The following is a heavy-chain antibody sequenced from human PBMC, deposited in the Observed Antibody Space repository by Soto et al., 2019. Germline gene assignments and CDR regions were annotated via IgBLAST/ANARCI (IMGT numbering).Heavy chain of an antibody. CDR3: ARDWNYYDSSGYWANYYGMDV. CDR2: IIPIFGAA. V-gene: IGHV1-69*06. CDR1: GGTFRSYA. D-gene: IGHD3-22*01. Sequence: KVSCKASGGTFRSYAISWVRQAPGQGLEWMGGIIPIFGAANYAQKFQGRVTITADKSTSTAYMELSSLRSEDTAVYYCARDWNYYDSSGYWANYYGMDVWGQGTTVTVSS. J-gene: IGHJ6*02.